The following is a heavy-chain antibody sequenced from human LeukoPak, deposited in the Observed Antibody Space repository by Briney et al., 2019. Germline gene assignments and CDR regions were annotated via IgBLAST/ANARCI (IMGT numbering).Heavy chain of an antibody. V-gene: IGHV1-8*01. D-gene: IGHD5-18*01. Sequence: ASVKVSCKASGYTFTSYDINWVRQATGQGLEWMGWMNPNSGNTGYAQKFQGRVTMTRNTSISTAYMELSSLRSEDTAVYYCARVNSYGYYYYYYGMDVWGQGTTVTVSS. J-gene: IGHJ6*02. CDR2: MNPNSGNT. CDR3: ARVNSYGYYYYYYGMDV. CDR1: GYTFTSYD.